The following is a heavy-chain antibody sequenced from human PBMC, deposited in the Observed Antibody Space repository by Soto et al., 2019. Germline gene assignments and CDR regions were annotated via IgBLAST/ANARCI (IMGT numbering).Heavy chain of an antibody. CDR2: TYYRSKWYN. CDR3: ARELGSSWNWFDP. Sequence: SQTLSLTCAISGDSVSCNSAAWNLIRQSPSRGLEWLGRTYYRSKWYNDYAVSVKSRITINPDTSKNQFSLQLNSVTPEDTAVYYCARELGSSWNWFDPWGQGTLVTVSS. CDR1: GDSVSCNSAA. J-gene: IGHJ5*02. D-gene: IGHD6-13*01. V-gene: IGHV6-1*01.